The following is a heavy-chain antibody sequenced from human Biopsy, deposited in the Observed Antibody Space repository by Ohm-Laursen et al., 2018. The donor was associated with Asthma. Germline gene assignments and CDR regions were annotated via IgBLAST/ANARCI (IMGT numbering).Heavy chain of an antibody. CDR1: GGTFNTYV. CDR3: ARKAGSCISRTCYSLDF. V-gene: IGHV1-69*13. Sequence: SVKVSCKSLGGTFNTYVIGWVRQAPGQGLEWMGGINSVFGTTTYPQKFQDRVTITADDSTSTAYMELSSLRSEDTAVYYCARKAGSCISRTCYSLDFWGQGTLVTVSS. D-gene: IGHD2-2*01. CDR2: INSVFGTT. J-gene: IGHJ4*02.